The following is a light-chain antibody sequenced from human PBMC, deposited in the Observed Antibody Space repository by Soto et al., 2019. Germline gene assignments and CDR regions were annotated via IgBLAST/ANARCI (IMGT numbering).Light chain of an antibody. V-gene: IGKV3-15*01. Sequence: IVVTQSPATLSASPGERATLSCRASQSVRSNLAWYQQKPGQAPRLLIYGASTRATGIPARFSGSGSGTEFTLSIGSLQSEDFAVYYCQQYNNWPMYTFGQGTKVDI. J-gene: IGKJ2*01. CDR3: QQYNNWPMYT. CDR2: GAS. CDR1: QSVRSN.